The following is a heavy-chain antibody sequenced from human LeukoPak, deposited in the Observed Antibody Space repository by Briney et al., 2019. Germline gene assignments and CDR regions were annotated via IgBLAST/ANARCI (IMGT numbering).Heavy chain of an antibody. J-gene: IGHJ5*02. V-gene: IGHV4-59*01. CDR3: ARDAGGTWFDP. CDR1: GGSISTYS. CDR2: VNNHGGT. Sequence: SETLSLTCTVSGGSISTYSWNWIRQPPGQGLERIGYVNNHGGTYNNPSLKSRVTVSLDMSKNQFSLKLSSATAADTAVYYCARDAGGTWFDPWGQGILVTVSS.